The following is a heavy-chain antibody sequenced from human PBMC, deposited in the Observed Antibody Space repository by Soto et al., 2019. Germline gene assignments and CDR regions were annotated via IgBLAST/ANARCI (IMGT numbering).Heavy chain of an antibody. CDR2: IYYSGSA. CDR3: ASTVTTSTFDY. J-gene: IGHJ4*02. D-gene: IGHD4-17*01. CDR1: GGSISSYY. V-gene: IGHV4-59*08. Sequence: PSETLSLTCTVSGGSISSYYWSWIRQPPGKGLEWIGYIYYSGSANYNPSLKSRVTMSVDTSKNQFSLKLSSLTAADTAVYYCASTVTTSTFDYWGQGTLVTVSS.